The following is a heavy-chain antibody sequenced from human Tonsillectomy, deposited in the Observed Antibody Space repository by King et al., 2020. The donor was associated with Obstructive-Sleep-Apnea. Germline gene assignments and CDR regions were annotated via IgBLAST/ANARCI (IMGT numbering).Heavy chain of an antibody. D-gene: IGHD6-13*01. CDR2: ISGRGGST. Sequence: VQLVESGGGLVQPGGSLRLSCAASGFTFSSYAMSCVRQAPGKGLEWVSAISGRGGSTYYADSVKGRLTISRDNSKNTLYLQMNSLRAEDTAVYYCAKDRTLIAAEIDYWGQGTLVTVSS. CDR3: AKDRTLIAAEIDY. V-gene: IGHV3-23*04. CDR1: GFTFSSYA. J-gene: IGHJ4*02.